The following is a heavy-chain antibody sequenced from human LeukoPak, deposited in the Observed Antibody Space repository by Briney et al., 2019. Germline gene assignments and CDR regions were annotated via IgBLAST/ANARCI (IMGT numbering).Heavy chain of an antibody. Sequence: PGGSLRLSSAASLVTSRADIITTGPRAPGKGLEWVAVIWSDGSYKKYTDSVKGRFTISRDTPKNTLYLEMNSLTPKDSAVYYCARDLAYHLDSWCQGTLVTVSS. J-gene: IGHJ4*02. V-gene: IGHV3-33*01. CDR1: LVTSRADI. CDR3: ARDLAYHLDS. D-gene: IGHD2-2*01. CDR2: IWSDGSYK.